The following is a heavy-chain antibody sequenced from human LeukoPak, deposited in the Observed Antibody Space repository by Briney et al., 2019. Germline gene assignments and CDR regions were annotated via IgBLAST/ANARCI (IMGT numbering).Heavy chain of an antibody. V-gene: IGHV3-48*04. CDR1: GFTFSSYS. J-gene: IGHJ4*02. CDR3: ARGAYSSGWAYFDH. Sequence: GGSLKLSCAASGFTFSSYSMNWVRQAPGKGLEWVSYISSSSSTIYYADSVKGRFTISRDNAKNSLYLHMDSLRAEDTAVYYCARGAYSSGWAYFDHWGQGTLVTVSS. D-gene: IGHD6-19*01. CDR2: ISSSSSTI.